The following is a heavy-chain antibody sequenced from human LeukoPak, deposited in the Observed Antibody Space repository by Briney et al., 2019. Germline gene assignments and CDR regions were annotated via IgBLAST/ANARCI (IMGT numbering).Heavy chain of an antibody. J-gene: IGHJ4*02. D-gene: IGHD2-2*02. V-gene: IGHV1-2*02. CDR2: INPNSGGT. CDR1: GYTFTGYY. Sequence: ASVKVSCKASGYTFTGYYMHWVRQAPGQGLEWMGWINPNSGGTNYAQKFQGRVTMTRDTSISTAYMELSRLRSDDTGVYYCARDSRRIVVVPAAIPYWGQGTLVTVSS. CDR3: ARDSRRIVVVPAAIPY.